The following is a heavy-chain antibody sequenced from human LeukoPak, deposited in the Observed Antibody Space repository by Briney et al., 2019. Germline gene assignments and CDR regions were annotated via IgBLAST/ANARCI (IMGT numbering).Heavy chain of an antibody. CDR3: ARDRYSGSHRWYFDL. D-gene: IGHD1-26*01. Sequence: GGSLRLSCAASGFTFSSYDMHWVRQATGKGLEWVSAIGTAGDTYYPGSVKGRFTISRENAKNSLYLQMNSLRAGDTAVCYCARDRYSGSHRWYFDLWGRGTLVTVSS. CDR2: IGTAGDT. CDR1: GFTFSSYD. J-gene: IGHJ2*01. V-gene: IGHV3-13*01.